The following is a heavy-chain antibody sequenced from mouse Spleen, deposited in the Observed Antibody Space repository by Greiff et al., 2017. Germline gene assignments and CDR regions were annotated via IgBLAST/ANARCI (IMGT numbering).Heavy chain of an antibody. CDR1: GYTFSSYW. J-gene: IGHJ2*01. D-gene: IGHD2-14*01. CDR2: ILPGSGGT. CDR3: AREDRYDI. V-gene: IGHV1-9*01. Sequence: QVQLKESGAELMKPGASVKISCKATGYTFSSYWIEWVKQRPGHGLEWIGEILPGSGGTNYNEKFKGKATFTADTSSNTAYMQLSSLTSEDSAVYYCAREDRYDIWGQGTTLTVSS.